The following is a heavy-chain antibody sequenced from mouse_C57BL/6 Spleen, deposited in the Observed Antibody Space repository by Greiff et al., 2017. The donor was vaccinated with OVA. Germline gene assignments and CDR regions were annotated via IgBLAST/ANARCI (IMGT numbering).Heavy chain of an antibody. CDR1: GYTFTSYW. J-gene: IGHJ2*01. CDR3: AILYSNYGY. D-gene: IGHD2-5*01. Sequence: QVQLQQPGAELVKPGASVKLSCKASGYTFTSYWMQWVKQRPGQGLEWIGEIDPSDSYTNYNQKFKGKATLTVDTSSSTAYMQLSSLTSEDSAVYYCAILYSNYGYRGQGTTLTVSS. V-gene: IGHV1-50*01. CDR2: IDPSDSYT.